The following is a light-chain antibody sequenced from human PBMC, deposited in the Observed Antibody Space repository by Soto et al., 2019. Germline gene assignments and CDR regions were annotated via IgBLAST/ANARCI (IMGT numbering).Light chain of an antibody. V-gene: IGLV4-69*01. CDR1: SGHSSYA. CDR2: LNSDGSH. J-gene: IGLJ1*01. Sequence: QLVLTQSPSASASLGASVKLTCTLSSGHSSYAIAWHQQQPERGPRYLMKLNSDGSHSKGDAIPDRFSGSSSGAERYLTICSLQSEDDADYYCQTWGTGIRVFGTGTKVTVL. CDR3: QTWGTGIRV.